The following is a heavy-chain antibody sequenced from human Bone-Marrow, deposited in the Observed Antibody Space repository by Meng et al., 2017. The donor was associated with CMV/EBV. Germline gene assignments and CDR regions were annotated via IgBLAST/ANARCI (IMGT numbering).Heavy chain of an antibody. CDR1: GGSISSYY. V-gene: IGHV4-59*01. J-gene: IGHJ4*02. CDR2: IYYSGST. CDR3: AREATVSLAYYFDY. D-gene: IGHD4-17*01. Sequence: SETLSLTRTVSGGSISSYYWSWIRQPPGKGLDWIGYIYYSGSTNYNPSLKSRVTISVDTSKNQFSLKLSSVTAADTAVYYCAREATVSLAYYFDYWGQGTLVTVSS.